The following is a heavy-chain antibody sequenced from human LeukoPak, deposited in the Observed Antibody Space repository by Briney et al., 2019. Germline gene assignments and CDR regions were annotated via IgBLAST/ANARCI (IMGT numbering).Heavy chain of an antibody. J-gene: IGHJ4*02. CDR3: ARAYYDILTGLSFDY. CDR2: IFYSGST. CDR1: SGSISTSNYY. D-gene: IGHD3-9*01. Sequence: SETLSLTCTVSSGSISTSNYYWGWVRQPPGKALEWIGNIFYSGSTYYSPSLKSRVTISLDTSRNQFSLKLNSVTAADTAVYYCARAYYDILTGLSFDYWGQGTLVTVSS. V-gene: IGHV4-39*07.